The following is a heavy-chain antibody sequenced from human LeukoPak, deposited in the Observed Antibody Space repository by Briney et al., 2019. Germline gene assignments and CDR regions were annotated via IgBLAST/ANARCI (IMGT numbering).Heavy chain of an antibody. J-gene: IGHJ4*02. CDR2: MNPNSGNT. CDR3: ARGFSNWNRPNYKRSYYFDY. V-gene: IGHV1-8*01. Sequence: ASVKVSCKASGYTFTSYDINWVRQATGQGLEWMGWMNPNSGNTGYAQKFQGRVTMTRNTSISTAYMELSSLRSEDTAVYYCARGFSNWNRPNYKRSYYFDYWGQGTLVTVSS. D-gene: IGHD1-20*01. CDR1: GYTFTSYD.